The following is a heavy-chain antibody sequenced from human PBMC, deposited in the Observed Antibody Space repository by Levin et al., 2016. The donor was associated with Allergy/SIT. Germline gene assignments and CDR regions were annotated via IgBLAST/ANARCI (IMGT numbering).Heavy chain of an antibody. D-gene: IGHD5-12*01. CDR3: AKGIVATIPGDY. V-gene: IGHV3-23*01. J-gene: IGHJ4*02. CDR2: ISGSGGST. CDR1: GFTFSSYA. Sequence: GESLKISCAASGFTFSSYAMSWVRQAPGKGLEWVSAISGSGGSTYYADSVKGRFTISRDNSKNTLYLQMNSLRAEDTAVYYCAKGIVATIPGDYWGQGTLVTVSS.